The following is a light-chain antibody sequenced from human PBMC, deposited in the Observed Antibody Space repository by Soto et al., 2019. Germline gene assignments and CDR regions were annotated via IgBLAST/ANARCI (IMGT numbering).Light chain of an antibody. CDR2: GNN. V-gene: IGLV1-40*01. J-gene: IGLJ3*02. CDR3: QSYDSSLSGVV. Sequence: QAVVTQPPSVSGAPGQRVAISCTGSSSNIGAEYDVHWYQQFPGTAPKLLIFGNNNRPSGVPERFSGSKSGTSASLAISGLQAEDEADYYCQSYDSSLSGVVFGGGTQLTVL. CDR1: SSNIGAEYD.